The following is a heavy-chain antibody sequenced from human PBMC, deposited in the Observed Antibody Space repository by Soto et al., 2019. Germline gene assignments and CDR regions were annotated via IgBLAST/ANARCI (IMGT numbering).Heavy chain of an antibody. D-gene: IGHD3-22*01. CDR2: INAGNSNT. V-gene: IGHV1-3*05. CDR1: GYTFTSYA. Sequence: QVQLVQSGAEEKKPGASVKVSCKASGYTFTSYAMHWVRQAPGQRLEWMGWINAGNSNTKYSQKFQGRVTITRDTSARTAYMELSSLRSEDTAVYYCARGSGYYYWDDYWGQGTLVTVSS. CDR3: ARGSGYYYWDDY. J-gene: IGHJ4*02.